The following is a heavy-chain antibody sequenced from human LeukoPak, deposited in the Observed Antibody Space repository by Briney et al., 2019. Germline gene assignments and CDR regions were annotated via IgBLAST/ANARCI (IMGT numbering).Heavy chain of an antibody. CDR1: GFTLSYYW. D-gene: IGHD1/OR15-1a*01. CDR3: TRDPRNKGFDP. Sequence: PGGSLRLSCAASGFTLSYYWMHWVRQAPGKGLVWVSCINGDGSSTNYADSVEGRFTISRDNAKNTLYLEMNSLRAEDTAVYYCTRDPRNKGFDPWGQGTLVTVSS. V-gene: IGHV3-74*01. CDR2: INGDGSST. J-gene: IGHJ5*02.